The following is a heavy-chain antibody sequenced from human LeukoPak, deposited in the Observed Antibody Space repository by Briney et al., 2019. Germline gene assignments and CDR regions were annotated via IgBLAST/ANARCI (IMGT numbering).Heavy chain of an antibody. J-gene: IGHJ3*01. CDR2: IYYSGST. D-gene: IGHD3-10*01. Sequence: SETLSLTCTVSGGSISSSYSYWGWIRQPPEKGLEWIGNIYYSGSTYYNPSLKSRVTISVDTSKNHFSLKLNSVTAADTAVYYCAKPSNYYGSATDAFDFWGQGTMVTVSS. CDR3: AKPSNYYGSATDAFDF. CDR1: GGSISSSYSY. V-gene: IGHV4-39*07.